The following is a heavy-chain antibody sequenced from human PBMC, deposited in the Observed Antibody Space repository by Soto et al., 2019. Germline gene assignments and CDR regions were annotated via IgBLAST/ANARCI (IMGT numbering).Heavy chain of an antibody. D-gene: IGHD1-7*01. Sequence: GGSLRLSCAASVFTFSDFEMYWVRQAPGKGLDWVSFISYDGSNQYYAGSVKGRFTVSRDNSKNTLFLLMNSLRPEDTAVYFCARRTGTAPRFDYWGQGTLVTVSS. CDR3: ARRTGTAPRFDY. J-gene: IGHJ4*02. CDR2: ISYDGSNQ. CDR1: VFTFSDFE. V-gene: IGHV3-30-3*01.